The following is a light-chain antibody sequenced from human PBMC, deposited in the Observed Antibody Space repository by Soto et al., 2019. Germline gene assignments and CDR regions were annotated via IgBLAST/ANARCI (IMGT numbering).Light chain of an antibody. Sequence: EIVLTQSPATLSLSPGERATLSCRASQSVSSYLAWYQQKPGQAPRLLIYDASNRATGIPARFSGSGSGTDFTLTISSLEPEDFAVYYCQRRSNRFGQGTRLEIK. CDR2: DAS. J-gene: IGKJ5*01. CDR3: QRRSNR. CDR1: QSVSSY. V-gene: IGKV3-11*01.